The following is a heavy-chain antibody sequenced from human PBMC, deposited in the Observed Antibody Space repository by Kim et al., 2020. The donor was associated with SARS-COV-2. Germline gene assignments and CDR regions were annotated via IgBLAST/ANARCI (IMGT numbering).Heavy chain of an antibody. J-gene: IGHJ4*02. CDR2: IYYSGNT. CDR1: GGSISSSSYY. V-gene: IGHV4-39*01. CDR3: ARNYVRSYYYDSSGYYQPFDY. Sequence: SETLSLTCTVSGGSISSSSYYWGWLRQPPGKGLEWIGCIYYSGNTYYNPSLKSRVTISVGTSTNQFPLKLSSATAADTAVYCCARNYVRSYYYDSSGYYQPFDYWGQGPRVPVSS. D-gene: IGHD3-22*01.